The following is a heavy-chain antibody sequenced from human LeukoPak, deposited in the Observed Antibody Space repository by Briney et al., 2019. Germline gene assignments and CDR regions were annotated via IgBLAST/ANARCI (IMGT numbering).Heavy chain of an antibody. D-gene: IGHD3-9*01. CDR2: ISGSSSSYT. CDR3: ATVDLPY. Sequence: GGSLRLSCAASGFTFSSYSMNWVRQAPGKGLEWVSSISGSSSSYTYYADSVKGRFTISRDNSKNTLYLQMNSLRAEDTAVYYCATVDLPYWGQGTLVTVSS. J-gene: IGHJ4*02. CDR1: GFTFSSYS. V-gene: IGHV3-21*04.